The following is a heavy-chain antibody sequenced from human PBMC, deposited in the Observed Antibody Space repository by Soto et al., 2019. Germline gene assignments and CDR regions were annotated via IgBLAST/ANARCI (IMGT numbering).Heavy chain of an antibody. J-gene: IGHJ4*02. CDR2: IYSGGST. CDR3: ARLSQGIAPFFDY. V-gene: IGHV3-53*02. CDR1: GFTVSSNY. Sequence: EVQLVETGGGLIQQGGSLRLSCAASGFTVSSNYMSWVRQAPGKGLEWVSVIYSGGSTYYADSVKGRVTISRDNSKNALYLQMNSLTADDTAVYYCARLSQGIAPFFDYWGQGTVVTVSS. D-gene: IGHD6-13*01.